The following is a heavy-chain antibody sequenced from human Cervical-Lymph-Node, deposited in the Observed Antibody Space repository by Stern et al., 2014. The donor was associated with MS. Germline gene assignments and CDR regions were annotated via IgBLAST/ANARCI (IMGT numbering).Heavy chain of an antibody. D-gene: IGHD3-10*01. V-gene: IGHV1-2*02. Sequence: VQLLESGAEVKKPGASVKVSCKASAYTITDYYTHWVRQAPGHGLEWMGWINSNSGCTYSAQKFQGRLTMTRDTSISTAYMELSSLRSDDTAVYYCARGGGYSYSTLDYCGQGTQVTVSS. J-gene: IGHJ4*02. CDR2: INSNSGCT. CDR1: AYTITDYY. CDR3: ARGGGYSYSTLDY.